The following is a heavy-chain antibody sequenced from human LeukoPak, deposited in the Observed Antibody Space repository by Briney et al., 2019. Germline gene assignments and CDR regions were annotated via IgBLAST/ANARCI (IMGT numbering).Heavy chain of an antibody. V-gene: IGHV3-53*01. D-gene: IGHD6-13*01. CDR3: ARGFVQTGYSSSSYVH. CDR2: IYSGGST. J-gene: IGHJ4*02. CDR1: GFTVSSNY. Sequence: GGSLRLSCAASGFTVSSNYMSWVRQAPGKGLEWVSVIYSGGSTYYADSVEGRFTISRDISKNTLYLQLNSLRVEDTALYYCARGFVQTGYSSSSYVHWGQGTLVTVSS.